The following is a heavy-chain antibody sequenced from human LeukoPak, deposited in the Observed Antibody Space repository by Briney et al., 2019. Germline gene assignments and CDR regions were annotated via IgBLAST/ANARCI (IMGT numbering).Heavy chain of an antibody. CDR3: TTVVPAAISGYYYYYVDV. Sequence: GGSLRLSCAASGFTFSNAWMSWVRQAPGKGLEWVGRIKSKTDGGTTDYAAPVKGRFTISRDDSKNTLYLQMNSLKTEDTAVYHCTTVVPAAISGYYYYYVDVWGKGTTVTVSS. CDR1: GFTFSNAW. V-gene: IGHV3-15*01. D-gene: IGHD2-2*01. J-gene: IGHJ6*03. CDR2: IKSKTDGGTT.